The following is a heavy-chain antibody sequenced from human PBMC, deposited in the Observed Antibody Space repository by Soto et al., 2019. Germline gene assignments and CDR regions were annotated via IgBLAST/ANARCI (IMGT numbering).Heavy chain of an antibody. D-gene: IGHD7-27*01. J-gene: IGHJ1*01. Sequence: QVQLQESGPGLVKPSQTLSLTCTVSGGSISSGDYYWSWLRQPPGKGLEWLGYIYYSGSTYYNTSLKSRVTISVVTSKNQFSLELSSVTAADTAGYYCARDSSWGTVVFRHWGQGTLVTVSS. CDR3: ARDSSWGTVVFRH. CDR1: GGSISSGDYY. CDR2: IYYSGST. V-gene: IGHV4-30-4*01.